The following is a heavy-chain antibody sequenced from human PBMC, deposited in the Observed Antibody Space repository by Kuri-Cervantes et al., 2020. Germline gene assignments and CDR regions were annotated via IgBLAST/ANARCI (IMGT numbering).Heavy chain of an antibody. CDR1: GYSISSGYY. J-gene: IGHJ4*02. Sequence: SETLSLTCTVSGYSISSGYYWGWIRQPPGKGLEWIGSIYHSGSTYYNPSLKSRVTISVDTSKNQFSLKLSSVTAADTAVYYCASGLWANFDFWGQGTPVTVSS. V-gene: IGHV4-38-2*02. CDR3: ASGLWANFDF. CDR2: IYHSGST. D-gene: IGHD4/OR15-4a*01.